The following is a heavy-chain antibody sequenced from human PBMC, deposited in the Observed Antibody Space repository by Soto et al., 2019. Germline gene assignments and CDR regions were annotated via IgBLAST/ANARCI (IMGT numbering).Heavy chain of an antibody. CDR1: CGSIFSRCYY. Sequence: PSVALYLTRPFACGSIFSRCYYWPWTRQHPGMGLEWIGYIYYSGSTYYNPSLKSRVIISVDTSENQFSLKLSSMTAADTAVYHCARAIPWIDTNGSFSFDSWGQGTLVTVSS. CDR3: ARAIPWIDTNGSFSFDS. J-gene: IGHJ4*02. CDR2: IYYSGST. V-gene: IGHV4-31*03. D-gene: IGHD2-8*01.